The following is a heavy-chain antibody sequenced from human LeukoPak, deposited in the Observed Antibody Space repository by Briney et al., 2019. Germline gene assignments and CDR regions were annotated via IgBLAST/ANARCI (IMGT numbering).Heavy chain of an antibody. CDR3: ARIKSSSWYGSCDY. CDR1: GGSFSGYY. CDR2: INHSGST. D-gene: IGHD6-13*01. V-gene: IGHV4-34*01. Sequence: PSETLSLTCAVYGGSFSGYYWSWIRQPPGKGLEWIGEINHSGSTNYNPSLKSRVTISVDTSKNQFSLKLSSVTAADTAVYYCARIKSSSWYGSCDYWGQGTLVTVSS. J-gene: IGHJ4*02.